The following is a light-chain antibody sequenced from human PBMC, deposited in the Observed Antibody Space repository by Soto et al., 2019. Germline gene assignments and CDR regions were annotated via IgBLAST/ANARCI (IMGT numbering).Light chain of an antibody. J-gene: IGKJ4*01. V-gene: IGKV3-11*01. CDR3: QQFSSYPLT. CDR2: DAS. Sequence: VLTQSPAILSLSPGERATLSCRASQSVSSYLAWYQQKPGQAPRLLIYDASNRATGIPARFSGSGSGTEFTLTISSLQSEDFAVYYCQQFSSYPLTFGGGTKV. CDR1: QSVSSY.